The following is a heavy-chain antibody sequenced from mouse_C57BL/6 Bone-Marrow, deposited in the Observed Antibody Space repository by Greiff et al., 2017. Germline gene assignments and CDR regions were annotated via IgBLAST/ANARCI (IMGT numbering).Heavy chain of an antibody. CDR2: IDPSDSYT. CDR1: GYTFTSYW. D-gene: IGHD1-2*01. Sequence: VKLQQPGAELVMPGASVKLSCKASGYTFTSYWMHWVKQRPGQGLEWIGEIDPSDSYTNYNQKFKGKSTLTVDKSSSTADMQLSSLTSEDPAVYYCARYGGGSFDYWGQGTTLTVSS. CDR3: ARYGGGSFDY. V-gene: IGHV1-69*01. J-gene: IGHJ2*01.